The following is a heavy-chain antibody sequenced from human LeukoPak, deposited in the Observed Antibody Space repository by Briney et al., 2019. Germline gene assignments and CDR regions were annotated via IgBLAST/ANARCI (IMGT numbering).Heavy chain of an antibody. J-gene: IGHJ4*02. Sequence: GGSLRLSCAASGFTFDDYAMHWVRQAPGQRLEWVSGISGNSGSIGYADSVKGRFTNSRDNANNTLYLQMNSLRAEDTAWYYCAKDSYYGSGSLGVDYWGQGTLVTVSS. CDR3: AKDSYYGSGSLGVDY. CDR2: ISGNSGSI. CDR1: GFTFDDYA. D-gene: IGHD3-10*01. V-gene: IGHV3-9*01.